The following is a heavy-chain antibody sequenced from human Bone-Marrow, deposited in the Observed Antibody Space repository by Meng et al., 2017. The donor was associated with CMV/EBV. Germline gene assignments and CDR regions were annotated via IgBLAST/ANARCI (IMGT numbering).Heavy chain of an antibody. CDR1: GGSISSGAYY. V-gene: IGHV4-39*07. Sequence: GSLRLSCTVSGGSISSGAYYWSWIHQPPGKGREWIASLYHTGNTYYNPSLRRRATMSVDASKNQFSLTLDSVTAADTAVYYCVRDCSSTKCSLPGGPYNYYGMDVWGKGTTVTVSS. D-gene: IGHD2-2*01. CDR3: VRDCSSTKCSLPGGPYNYYGMDV. CDR2: LYHTGNT. J-gene: IGHJ6*04.